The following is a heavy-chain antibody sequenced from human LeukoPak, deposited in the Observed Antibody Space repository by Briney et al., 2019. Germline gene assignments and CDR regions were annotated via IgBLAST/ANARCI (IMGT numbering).Heavy chain of an antibody. Sequence: GGSLRLSCAASGFTFSSYAMHWVRQAPGKGLEWVAVISYDGSNKYYADSVKGRFTISRDNSKNTLYLQMNSLRAEDTAVYYCARDSVGWLRLGLFDYWGQGTLVTVSS. J-gene: IGHJ4*02. D-gene: IGHD5-12*01. CDR2: ISYDGSNK. CDR3: ARDSVGWLRLGLFDY. CDR1: GFTFSSYA. V-gene: IGHV3-30*04.